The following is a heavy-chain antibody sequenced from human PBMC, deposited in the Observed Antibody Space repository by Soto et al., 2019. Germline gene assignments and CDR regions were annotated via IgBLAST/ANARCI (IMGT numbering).Heavy chain of an antibody. Sequence: SVKVSCKASGGTFSSYAISWVRQAPGQGLEWMGGIIPIFGTANYAQKFQGRVTITTDESTSTAYMELSSLRSEDTAVYYCARVPPRGDILTGYYDFDYWGQGTLVTVSS. CDR3: ARVPPRGDILTGYYDFDY. V-gene: IGHV1-69*05. D-gene: IGHD3-9*01. J-gene: IGHJ4*02. CDR2: IIPIFGTA. CDR1: GGTFSSYA.